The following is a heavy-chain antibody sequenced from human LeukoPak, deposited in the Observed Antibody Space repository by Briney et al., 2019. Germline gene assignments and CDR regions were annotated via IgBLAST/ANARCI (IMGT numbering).Heavy chain of an antibody. V-gene: IGHV3-23*01. CDR2: ISGSGGSA. D-gene: IGHD2/OR15-2a*01. J-gene: IGHJ4*02. CDR1: GFTFSSYA. Sequence: GGSLRLSCAAPGFTFSSYAMSWVRQAAGKGLEWVSAISGSGGSAYYADSVKGRFTISRDNSKNTLYLRMNSLRAEDTAVYYCAKGAGIRSPVYFGGQGTLVTVSS. CDR3: AKGAGIRSPVYF.